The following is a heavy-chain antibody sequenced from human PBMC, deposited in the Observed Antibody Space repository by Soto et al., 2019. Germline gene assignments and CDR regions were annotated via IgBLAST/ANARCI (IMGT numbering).Heavy chain of an antibody. CDR3: ARVGRLRVLDDLYYYYYMDV. Sequence: GGSLRLSCAASGFTFSDYYMSWIRRAPGKGLEWVSYISSSGSTIYYADSVKGRFTISRDNAKNSLYLQMNSLRAEDTAVYYCARVGRLRVLDDLYYYYYMDVWGKGTTVTVSS. D-gene: IGHD3-3*02. CDR2: ISSSGSTI. J-gene: IGHJ6*03. V-gene: IGHV3-11*01. CDR1: GFTFSDYY.